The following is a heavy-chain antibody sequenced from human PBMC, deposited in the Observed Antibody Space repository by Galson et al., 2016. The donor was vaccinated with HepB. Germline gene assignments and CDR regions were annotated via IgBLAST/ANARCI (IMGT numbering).Heavy chain of an antibody. J-gene: IGHJ3*02. D-gene: IGHD6-13*01. V-gene: IGHV3-33*01. CDR2: IWFDGCSQ. CDR1: GFIFSHYG. CDR3: ATEDLSSPGNGALDI. Sequence: SLSLSCAPSGFIFSHYGMHWVRQAPGAALEWVAMIWFDGCSQHHSDSVRGRFTIPRDNSKNTLYLEMNSLRAEDTAVYYCATEDLSSPGNGALDIWGQGAMVTVSS.